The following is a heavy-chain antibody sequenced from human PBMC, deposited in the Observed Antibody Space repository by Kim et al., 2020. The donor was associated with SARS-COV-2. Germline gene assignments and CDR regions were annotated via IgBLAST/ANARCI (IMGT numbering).Heavy chain of an antibody. J-gene: IGHJ4*02. D-gene: IGHD3-10*01. Sequence: DSVKGRFTISRDNSKNTLYLQMNSLRAEDTAVYYCAKDRGITMVRGVIDYWGQGTLVTVSS. CDR3: AKDRGITMVRGVIDY. V-gene: IGHV3-33*06.